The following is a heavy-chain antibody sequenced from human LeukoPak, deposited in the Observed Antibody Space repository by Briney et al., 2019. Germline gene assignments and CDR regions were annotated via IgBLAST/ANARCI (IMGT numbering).Heavy chain of an antibody. D-gene: IGHD1-26*01. V-gene: IGHV3-23*01. CDR3: AKDNSYSGSVY. CDR1: GGSISSSTYY. CDR2: ISGDGGTT. J-gene: IGHJ4*02. Sequence: ETLSLTCTVSGGSISSSTYYWGWVRQAPGKGLEWVSVISGDGGTTYYADSVKGRFTISRDNSKNTLYLQMDSLRAGDTAVYYCAKDNSYSGSVYWGQGTLVTVSS.